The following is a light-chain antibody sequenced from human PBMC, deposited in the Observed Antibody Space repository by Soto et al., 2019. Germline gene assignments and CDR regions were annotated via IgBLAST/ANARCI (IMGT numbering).Light chain of an antibody. J-gene: IGLJ1*01. V-gene: IGLV1-51*02. CDR1: SSNIGKYY. CDR2: END. Sequence: QSVLTQPPSGSAAPGEKVTMSCSGSSSNIGKYYVSWHQLLPGTAPKLVIYENDKRPSGIPDRFSGSRSGTSATLGITGLQTGDESDYYGATWDCSLTTFVFGTGTDDTV. CDR3: ATWDCSLTTFV.